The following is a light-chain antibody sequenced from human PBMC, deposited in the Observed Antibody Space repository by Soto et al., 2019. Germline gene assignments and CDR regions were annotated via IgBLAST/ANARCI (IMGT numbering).Light chain of an antibody. CDR1: SSNIGAGYD. J-gene: IGLJ1*01. CDR2: GST. Sequence: QSVLSQPPSVSGAPGQRVTISCTGSSSNIGAGYDAHWFQQVPGTAPKLLIYGSTNRPSGVPDRFSGSKSGTSASLAITGLQAEDEADYYCSSFADSSARDYVFGGGTKVTVL. CDR3: SSFADSSARDYV. V-gene: IGLV1-40*01.